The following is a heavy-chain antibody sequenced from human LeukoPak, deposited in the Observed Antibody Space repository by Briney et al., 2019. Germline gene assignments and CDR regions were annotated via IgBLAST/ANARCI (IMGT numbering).Heavy chain of an antibody. CDR3: ARGHRAWSY. D-gene: IGHD3-3*01. V-gene: IGHV3-7*01. J-gene: IGHJ4*02. CDR1: GFTFSSYW. Sequence: GGSLRLSCSASGFTFSSYWVTWVRQAPGKGLEWVANVKQDGSEKNFVDSVKGRFTISRDNAKNSLYLQMNSLRVDDTAVYYCARGHRAWSYWGQGTLVTVSS. CDR2: VKQDGSEK.